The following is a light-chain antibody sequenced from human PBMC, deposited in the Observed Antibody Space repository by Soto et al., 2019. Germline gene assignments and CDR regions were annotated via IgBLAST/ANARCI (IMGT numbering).Light chain of an antibody. CDR2: EVS. CDR3: SSYTSSSTLV. J-gene: IGLJ3*02. Sequence: QSALTQPASVSGSPEQSITISCTGTSSDVGAYNLVSWYQQHPGKAPKLIIYEVSNRPSGVSNRFSGSKSGNTASLTISGLQAEDEADYYCSSYTSSSTLVFGGGTKLTVL. V-gene: IGLV2-14*02. CDR1: SSDVGAYNL.